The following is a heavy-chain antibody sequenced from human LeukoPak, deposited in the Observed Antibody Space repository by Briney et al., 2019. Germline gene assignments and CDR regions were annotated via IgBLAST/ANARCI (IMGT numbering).Heavy chain of an antibody. CDR3: ARSGGSGYSHFDY. J-gene: IGHJ4*02. CDR1: GFTFSSYW. V-gene: IGHV3-7*01. Sequence: PGGSLRLSCAASGFTFSSYWMSWVRQAPGKGLERVANIKQDGSEKYYVDSVKGRFTISRDNAKNSLYLQMNSLRAEDTAVYYCARSGGSGYSHFDYWGQGTLVTVSS. D-gene: IGHD3-22*01. CDR2: IKQDGSEK.